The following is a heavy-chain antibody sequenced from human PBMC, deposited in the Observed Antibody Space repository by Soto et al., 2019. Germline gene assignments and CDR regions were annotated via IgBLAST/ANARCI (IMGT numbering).Heavy chain of an antibody. CDR1: GFTFSSYS. Sequence: GSLRLSCAASGFTFSSYSMNWVRQAPGKGLEWVSSISSSSSYIYYADSVKGRFTISRDNAKNSLYLQMNSLRAEDTAVYYCARGSSMITFAGLIVADDALDIWGQGTMVTVSS. D-gene: IGHD3-16*02. J-gene: IGHJ3*02. CDR3: ARGSSMITFAGLIVADDALDI. V-gene: IGHV3-21*01. CDR2: ISSSSSYI.